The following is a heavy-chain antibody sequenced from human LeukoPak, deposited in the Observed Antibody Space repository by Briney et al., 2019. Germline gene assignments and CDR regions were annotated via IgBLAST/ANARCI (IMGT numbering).Heavy chain of an antibody. CDR1: GGSISSSSYY. V-gene: IGHV4-39*07. J-gene: IGHJ3*02. Sequence: SETLSLTCTVSGGSISSSSYYWGWIRQPPGKGLEWIGSIYYSGSTYYNPSLKSRVTISVDTSKNQFSLKLSSVTAADTAVYYCARVGGDIVVVPAASYDAFDIWGQGTMVTVSS. CDR2: IYYSGST. D-gene: IGHD2-2*01. CDR3: ARVGGDIVVVPAASYDAFDI.